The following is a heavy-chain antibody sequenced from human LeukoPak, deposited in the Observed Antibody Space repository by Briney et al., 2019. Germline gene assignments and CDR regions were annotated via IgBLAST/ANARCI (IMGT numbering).Heavy chain of an antibody. CDR3: AITYYDILTGYHKQFDN. Sequence: PSETLSLTCTVSGGSISSYYWSWIRQLPGKGLEWIGYIYYSGSTNYNPSLKSRVTISVDTSKNQFSLKLSSVTAADTAVYYCAITYYDILTGYHKQFDNWGQGTLVTVSS. CDR1: GGSISSYY. V-gene: IGHV4-59*01. D-gene: IGHD3-9*01. J-gene: IGHJ4*02. CDR2: IYYSGST.